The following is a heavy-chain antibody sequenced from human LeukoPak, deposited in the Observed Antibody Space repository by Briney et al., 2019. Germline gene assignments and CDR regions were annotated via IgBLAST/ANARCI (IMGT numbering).Heavy chain of an antibody. D-gene: IGHD6-19*01. CDR2: INPNSGGT. Sequence: VASVKVSCKASGYTFTGYYMHWVRQAPGQGLEWMGWINPNSGGTNYAQKFQGRVTMTRDTSISTAYMELSRLRSDDTAVYYCASQLPYSSGLFDYWGQGTLVTVSS. CDR1: GYTFTGYY. V-gene: IGHV1-2*02. J-gene: IGHJ4*02. CDR3: ASQLPYSSGLFDY.